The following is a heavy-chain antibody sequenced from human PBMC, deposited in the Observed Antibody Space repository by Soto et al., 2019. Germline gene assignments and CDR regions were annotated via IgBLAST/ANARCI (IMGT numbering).Heavy chain of an antibody. CDR1: GFTFIAPW. CDR3: AKDQLYIRGVIHNWFDP. V-gene: IGHV3-15*01. Sequence: PGGSLKLSCETSGFTFIAPWMIWVRQAPGKGLEWVGLIKSKVDGGTTDYAAPVKDRFTISRDDSRNTLYLQMNSLKTEDTAVYYCAKDQLYIRGVIHNWFDPWGQGP. CDR2: IKSKVDGGTT. D-gene: IGHD3-10*02. J-gene: IGHJ5*02.